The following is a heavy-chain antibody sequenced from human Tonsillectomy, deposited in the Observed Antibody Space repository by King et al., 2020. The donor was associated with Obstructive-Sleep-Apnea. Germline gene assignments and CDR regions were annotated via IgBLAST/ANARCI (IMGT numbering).Heavy chain of an antibody. Sequence: VQLVESGGGLVQPGGSLRLSCAASGFTFSSYAMSWVRQAPGKGLEWVSAISGSGGSTYYADSVKGRFTISRDNSKNTLYLQMNSLRAEDTAVYYCAKDVSRYCSSTSCYPIGYWGQGTLVTVSS. V-gene: IGHV3-23*04. CDR3: AKDVSRYCSSTSCYPIGY. CDR1: GFTFSSYA. J-gene: IGHJ4*02. D-gene: IGHD2-2*01. CDR2: ISGSGGST.